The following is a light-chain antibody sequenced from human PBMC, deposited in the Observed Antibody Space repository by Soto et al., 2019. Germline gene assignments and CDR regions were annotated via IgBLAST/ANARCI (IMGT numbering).Light chain of an antibody. Sequence: IRMTYSPSSLSASVGDTAPITFRSSQSIIIHLNWYQHQPGKAPNLLMYTASNLQSGVPSRFSGSGSGTAFTLTISSLQPEDFATYYCQQANSFPFNCGGGTKVDIK. CDR3: QQANSFPFN. J-gene: IGKJ4*01. CDR1: QSIIIH. CDR2: TAS. V-gene: IGKV1-39*01.